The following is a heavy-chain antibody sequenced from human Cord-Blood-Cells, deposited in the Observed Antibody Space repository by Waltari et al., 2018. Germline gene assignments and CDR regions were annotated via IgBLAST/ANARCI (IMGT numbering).Heavy chain of an antibody. D-gene: IGHD6-13*01. CDR3: ATGSSWPKKGFDY. V-gene: IGHV4-34*01. CDR2: INHSGST. CDR1: GGSFSGYY. J-gene: IGHJ4*02. Sequence: QVQLQQWGAGLLKPSETLSLTCAVYGGSFSGYYWSWIRQPPGKGLEWIGEINHSGSTNYNPSLKSRVTISVDQSKNQFSLKLSSVTAADTAVYYCATGSSWPKKGFDYWGQGTLVTVSS.